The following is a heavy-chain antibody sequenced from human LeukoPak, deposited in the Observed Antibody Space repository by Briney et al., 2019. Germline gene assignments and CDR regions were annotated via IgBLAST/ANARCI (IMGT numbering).Heavy chain of an antibody. CDR3: AKDGIQLGSGSYLDH. V-gene: IGHV3-30*18. CDR2: ISYDGSNK. Sequence: PGGSLRLSCAASGFTFSSYGMHWVRQAPGKGLEWVAVISYDGSNKYYADSVKGRFTISRDNSKNTLYLQMNSLRAEDTAVYYCAKDGIQLGSGSYLDHWGQGTLVTVSS. D-gene: IGHD3-10*01. J-gene: IGHJ4*02. CDR1: GFTFSSYG.